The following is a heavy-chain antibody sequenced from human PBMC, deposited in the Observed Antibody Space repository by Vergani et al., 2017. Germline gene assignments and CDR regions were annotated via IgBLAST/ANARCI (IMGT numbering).Heavy chain of an antibody. CDR1: GYSFTSYW. CDR3: ARGIVVLPAGEALDAFDI. V-gene: IGHV5-51*01. J-gene: IGHJ3*02. D-gene: IGHD2-2*01. Sequence: EVQLVQSGAEVKKPGESLKISCKGSGYSFTSYWIGWVRQMPGKGLEWMGIIYPGDSDTRYSRSFQGQVTISADKSISTAYLQWSSLKASETAMYYCARGIVVLPAGEALDAFDIWGQGTMVTVSS. CDR2: IYPGDSDT.